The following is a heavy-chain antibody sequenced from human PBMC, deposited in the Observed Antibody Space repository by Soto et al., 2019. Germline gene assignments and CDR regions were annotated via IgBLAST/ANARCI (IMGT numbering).Heavy chain of an antibody. D-gene: IGHD6-6*01. V-gene: IGHV3-20*04. CDR1: GFTFDEYA. CDR2: INWNGGSK. Sequence: GGSLRLSCAASGFTFDEYALTWVRQAPGKGLEWVAGINWNGGSKGYADSVKGRFTISRDNAKNSLYLQMNSLRAEDTAVYYCARELRARPDPWGQGTLVTVSS. CDR3: ARELRARPDP. J-gene: IGHJ5*02.